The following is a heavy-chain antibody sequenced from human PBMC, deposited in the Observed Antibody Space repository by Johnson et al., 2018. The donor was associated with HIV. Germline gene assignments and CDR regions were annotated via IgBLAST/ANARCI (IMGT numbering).Heavy chain of an antibody. V-gene: IGHV3-23*04. D-gene: IGHD3-22*01. CDR1: GFSFGDYP. CDR2: ISGRGGST. Sequence: VQVVESGGGLIQRGASLRLSCAASGFSFGDYPMNWVRQAPGKGLEWISAISGRGGSTNYADSVKGRFTISRDNSKNTLYLQMNSLRAEDTAVYYCAKDRAHSSNYLDAFDIWGQGTMVTVSS. CDR3: AKDRAHSSNYLDAFDI. J-gene: IGHJ3*02.